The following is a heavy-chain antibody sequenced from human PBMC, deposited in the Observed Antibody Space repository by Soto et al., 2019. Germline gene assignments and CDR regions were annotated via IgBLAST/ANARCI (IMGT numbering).Heavy chain of an antibody. J-gene: IGHJ6*03. CDR2: IKQDGSEK. D-gene: IGHD2-2*01. CDR1: GFTFSSYW. Sequence: GGSLRLSCAASGFTFSSYWMSWVRQAPGKGLEWVANIKQDGSEKYYVDSVKGRFTISRDNAKNSLYLQMNSLRAEDTAVYYCARARYQLPNNYYYYYMDVWGKGTTVTVSS. CDR3: ARARYQLPNNYYYYYMDV. V-gene: IGHV3-7*01.